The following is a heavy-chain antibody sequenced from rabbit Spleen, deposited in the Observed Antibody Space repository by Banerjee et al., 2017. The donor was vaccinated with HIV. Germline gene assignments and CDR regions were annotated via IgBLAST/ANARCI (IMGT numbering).Heavy chain of an antibody. D-gene: IGHD4-1*01. CDR1: GVSFSSNYY. J-gene: IGHJ3*01. Sequence: QSLEESGGGLVKPGGTLTLTCTASGVSFSSNYYMCWVRQAPGKGLEWIGCIYVGSGSTHYASWAKGRITMYKTSSTTVTLQMTSLTAADTATYFCARDLAGAIGWNFYLWGQGTLVTVS. V-gene: IGHV1S40*01. CDR3: ARDLAGAIGWNFYL. CDR2: IYVGSGST.